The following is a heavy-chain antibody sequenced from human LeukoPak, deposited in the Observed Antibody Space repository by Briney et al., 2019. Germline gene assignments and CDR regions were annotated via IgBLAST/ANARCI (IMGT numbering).Heavy chain of an antibody. D-gene: IGHD3-3*01. CDR1: GFTFSSYA. J-gene: IGHJ4*02. CDR3: AKAADPISFGVVIRQSDY. V-gene: IGHV3-23*01. CDR2: ISGSGGST. Sequence: GGSLRLPCAASGFTFSSYAMSWVRQAPGKGLEWVSAISGSGGSTYYADSVKGRFTISRDNSKNTLYLQMNNLRAEDTAVYYCAKAADPISFGVVIRQSDYWGQGTLVTISS.